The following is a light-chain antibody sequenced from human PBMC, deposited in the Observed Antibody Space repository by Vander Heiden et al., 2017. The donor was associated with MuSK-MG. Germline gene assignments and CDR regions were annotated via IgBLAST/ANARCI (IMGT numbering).Light chain of an antibody. CDR3: QQLNSYPLA. Sequence: IQLTQSPSSLSASVGDRVTITCRASQGISSYLAWYQQKPGKAPKLLIYAASTLQSGVPSRFSGSGSGTDFTLTISSLQPEDFATYYWQQLNSYPLAFGHGTKVDIK. J-gene: IGKJ3*01. V-gene: IGKV1-9*01. CDR2: AAS. CDR1: QGISSY.